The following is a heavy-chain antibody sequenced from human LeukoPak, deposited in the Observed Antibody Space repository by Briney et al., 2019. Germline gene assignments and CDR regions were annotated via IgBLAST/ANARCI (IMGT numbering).Heavy chain of an antibody. J-gene: IGHJ3*02. V-gene: IGHV4-59*01. D-gene: IGHD5-24*01. CDR2: IYSSGST. CDR1: GVSISDYY. Sequence: PSETLSLTCTVSGVSISDYYWSWIRQSPGKGLVWVGYIYSSGSTNYNPSLKSRVSISVDTSKNQFSLKLSSVTAADTAVYYCARVGDFSRHGYIGDAFDIWGQGTMVTVSS. CDR3: ARVGDFSRHGYIGDAFDI.